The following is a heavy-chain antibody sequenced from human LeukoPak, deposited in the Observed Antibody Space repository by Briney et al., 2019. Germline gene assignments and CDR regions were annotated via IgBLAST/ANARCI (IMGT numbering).Heavy chain of an antibody. V-gene: IGHV3-23*01. CDR2: ISGSGGST. J-gene: IGHJ4*02. CDR3: AKVVVVPAATVFDYFDY. CDR1: GFTFSSYA. D-gene: IGHD2-2*01. Sequence: GGSLRLSCAASGFTFSSYAMSWVRQAPGKGLEWVSAISGSGGSTYYADSVKGRFTISRDNSKNTLYLQMNSLRAEDTAVYYCAKVVVVPAATVFDYFDYWGQGTLVTVSS.